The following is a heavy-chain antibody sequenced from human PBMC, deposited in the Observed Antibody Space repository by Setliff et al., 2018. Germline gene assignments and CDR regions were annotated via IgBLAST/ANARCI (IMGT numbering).Heavy chain of an antibody. Sequence: ASVKVSCKASGGTFSSYGISWVRQAPGQGIEWMGGTIPMFGTTNYARKFQGRVTIMTDESTSTAYMQLSSLGSGDTAVYYCVREGVDSRSSTDYRYYIDVWGKGTTVTVSS. D-gene: IGHD3-22*01. CDR1: GGTFSSYG. CDR2: TIPMFGTT. J-gene: IGHJ6*03. CDR3: VREGVDSRSSTDYRYYIDV. V-gene: IGHV1-69*05.